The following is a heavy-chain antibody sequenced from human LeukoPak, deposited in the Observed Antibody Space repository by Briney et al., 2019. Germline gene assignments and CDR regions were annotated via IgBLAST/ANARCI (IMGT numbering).Heavy chain of an antibody. D-gene: IGHD2-2*01. V-gene: IGHV1-8*01. CDR1: GYTFTSYD. CDR3: AREISSTSDYYFDN. Sequence: ASVKVSCKASGYTFTSYDINWVRQATGRGLEWMGWMNPNSGNTGYAQKFQGRVTMTRNTSISTAYMELSSLRSEDTAVYYCAREISSTSDYYFDNWGQGTLVTVSS. J-gene: IGHJ4*02. CDR2: MNPNSGNT.